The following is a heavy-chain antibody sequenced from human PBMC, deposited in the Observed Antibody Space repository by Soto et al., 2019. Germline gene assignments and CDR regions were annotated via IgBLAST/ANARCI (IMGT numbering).Heavy chain of an antibody. J-gene: IGHJ3*02. CDR1: GFTSWDYD. V-gene: IGHV3-11*01. CDR3: VREGRSSTSCNTGCAFDI. Sequence: PXGSLILSFSASGFTSWDYDMSWIRQAPGKGLEWVSYISRSGNTMYYGDYVKGRFTISRDNAENSVFLQMISLRAEDTAVYYCVREGRSSTSCNTGCAFDIWGQGTMVTVSS. D-gene: IGHD2-2*02. CDR2: ISRSGNTM.